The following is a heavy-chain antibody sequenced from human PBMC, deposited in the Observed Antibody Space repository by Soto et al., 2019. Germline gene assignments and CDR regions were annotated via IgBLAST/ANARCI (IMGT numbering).Heavy chain of an antibody. D-gene: IGHD6-19*01. CDR2: IWYDGSNK. J-gene: IGHJ4*02. V-gene: IGHV3-33*08. CDR3: ARDQQWLVRFYFDF. CDR1: GFTFSSYG. Sequence: VQLVESGGVLVQPGGSLRLSCAASGFTFSSYGMHWVRQAPGKGLEWVAVIWYDGSNKYYADSVKGRFTISRDNSKNTLCLQMNSLRAEDTAVYYCARDQQWLVRFYFDFWGQGTLVTVSS.